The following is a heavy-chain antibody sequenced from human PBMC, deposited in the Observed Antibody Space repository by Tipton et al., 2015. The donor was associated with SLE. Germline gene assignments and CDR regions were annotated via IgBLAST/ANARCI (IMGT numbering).Heavy chain of an antibody. D-gene: IGHD3-3*01. CDR2: INYSGTT. CDR1: GDSISNNNYY. V-gene: IGHV4-39*02. Sequence: TLSLTCTLSGDSISNNNYYWGWIRQPPGKGLEWIGNINYSGTTYFNPSLKTRIPISVDRSMVHFSLRLASVTAADTAVYYCARAIGVNYFNFWGQGILVNVSP. J-gene: IGHJ4*02. CDR3: ARAIGVNYFNF.